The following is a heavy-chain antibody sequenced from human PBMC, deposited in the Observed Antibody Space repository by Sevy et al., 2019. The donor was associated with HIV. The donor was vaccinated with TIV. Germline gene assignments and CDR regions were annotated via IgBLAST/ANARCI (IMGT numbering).Heavy chain of an antibody. Sequence: GGSLRLSCAVSEFTLSGNAMIWVRQAPGKGLEWVSGISGTAGNTYYADSVKGRFTIFRDNSKSTLYLQMNSLRAEDTAVYYCAKGREQGYYYGMDVWGQGTTVTVSS. V-gene: IGHV3-23*01. D-gene: IGHD1-26*01. CDR1: EFTLSGNA. J-gene: IGHJ6*02. CDR2: ISGTAGNT. CDR3: AKGREQGYYYGMDV.